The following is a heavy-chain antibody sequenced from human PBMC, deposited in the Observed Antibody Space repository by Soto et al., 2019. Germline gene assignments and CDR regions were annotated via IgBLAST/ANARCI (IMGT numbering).Heavy chain of an antibody. Sequence: QVQLVQSGAEVKKPGASVKVSCKASGYVFSSAFIHWVRQAPGQGLEWMGMINPSVGSTTYAHKFQGRIAVTRDMSTATVYMDLSSLRSADTAIYYCAREVNTVIMPGDTEDYSGLDVWGQGTTVIVSS. V-gene: IGHV1-46*01. J-gene: IGHJ6*02. CDR3: AREVNTVIMPGDTEDYSGLDV. D-gene: IGHD2-21*02. CDR2: INPSVGST. CDR1: GYVFSSAF.